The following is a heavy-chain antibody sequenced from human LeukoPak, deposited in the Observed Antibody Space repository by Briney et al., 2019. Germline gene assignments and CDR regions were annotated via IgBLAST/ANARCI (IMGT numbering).Heavy chain of an antibody. CDR2: ISAYNGNT. CDR1: GYTFTSYG. CDR3: ARGGSLGDIVVVVAATSFDY. Sequence: ASVKVSCKASGYTFTSYGISWVRQAPGQGLEWMGWISAYNGNTNYAQKLQGRVTMTTDTSTSTAYMELRSLRSDDTAVYYCARGGSLGDIVVVVAATSFDYWGQGTLVTVSS. J-gene: IGHJ4*02. D-gene: IGHD2-15*01. V-gene: IGHV1-18*01.